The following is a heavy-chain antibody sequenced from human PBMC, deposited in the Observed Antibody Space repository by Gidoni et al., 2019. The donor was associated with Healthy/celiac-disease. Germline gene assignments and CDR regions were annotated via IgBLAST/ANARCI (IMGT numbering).Heavy chain of an antibody. CDR2: ISYDGSNK. D-gene: IGHD3-3*01. J-gene: IGHJ5*02. V-gene: IGHV3-30-3*01. CDR1: GFTSSSYA. Sequence: QVQLVESGGGVVQPGRSLRLSCAASGFTSSSYAMPWVRQAPGKGLEWVAGISYDGSNKYYADSVKGRFTISRDNSKNTLYLQMNSLRAEDTAVYYCARPPYDFWSGSGWFDPWGQGTLVTVSS. CDR3: ARPPYDFWSGSGWFDP.